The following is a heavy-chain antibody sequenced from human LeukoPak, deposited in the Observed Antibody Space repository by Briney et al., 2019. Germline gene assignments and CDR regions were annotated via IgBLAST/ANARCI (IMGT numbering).Heavy chain of an antibody. V-gene: IGHV3-30*18. CDR2: ISYDGSNK. CDR1: GFTFSSYG. J-gene: IGHJ4*02. Sequence: PGRSLRLSCAASGFTFSSYGMHWVRQAPGKGLEWVAVISYDGSNKYYADSVKGRFTISRDNSKNTPYLQMNSLRAEDTAVYYCAKDISQAGFDYWGQGTLVTVSS. D-gene: IGHD6-19*01. CDR3: AKDISQAGFDY.